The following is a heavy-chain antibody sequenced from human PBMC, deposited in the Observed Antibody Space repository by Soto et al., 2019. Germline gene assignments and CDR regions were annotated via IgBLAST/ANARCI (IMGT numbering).Heavy chain of an antibody. J-gene: IGHJ6*03. V-gene: IGHV5-51*01. CDR2: IYPGDSDT. D-gene: IGHD6-6*01. Sequence: GESLKISCKGSGYSFTSYWIGWVRQMPGKGLEWMGIIYPGDSDTRYGPSFQGQVTISADKSISTAYLQWSSLKASDTAMYYCARRTYSSSSGAGYYYYYMDVWGKGTTVTVSS. CDR3: ARRTYSSSSGAGYYYYYMDV. CDR1: GYSFTSYW.